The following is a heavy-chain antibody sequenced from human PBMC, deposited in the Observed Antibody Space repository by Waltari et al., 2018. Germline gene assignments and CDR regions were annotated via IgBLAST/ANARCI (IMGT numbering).Heavy chain of an antibody. CDR1: GGSISSYY. CDR2: IYYSGST. Sequence: QVQLQESGPGLVKPSETLSLTCTVSGGSISSYYWSWIRQPPGKGLEWIGYIYYSGSTNYNPSLKSRVTISVDTSKNQFSLKLSSVTAADTAMYYCARGSNEDLTYYYYMDVWGKGTTVTVSS. CDR3: ARGSNEDLTYYYYMDV. V-gene: IGHV4-59*01. D-gene: IGHD1-1*01. J-gene: IGHJ6*03.